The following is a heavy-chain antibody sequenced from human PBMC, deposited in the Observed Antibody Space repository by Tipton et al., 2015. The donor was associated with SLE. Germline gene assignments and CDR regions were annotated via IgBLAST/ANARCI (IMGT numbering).Heavy chain of an antibody. Sequence: TLSLTCTVSGGSISSSSYYWGWIRQPPGKGLEWIGSIYYSGSTYYNPSLKSRVTISVDTSKNQFSLKLSSVTAADTAVYYCARASEYNPAYCGGDCYSFDAFDIWGQGTMVTVSS. CDR3: ARASEYNPAYCGGDCYSFDAFDI. CDR2: IYYSGST. D-gene: IGHD2-21*02. V-gene: IGHV4-39*07. J-gene: IGHJ3*02. CDR1: GGSISSSSYY.